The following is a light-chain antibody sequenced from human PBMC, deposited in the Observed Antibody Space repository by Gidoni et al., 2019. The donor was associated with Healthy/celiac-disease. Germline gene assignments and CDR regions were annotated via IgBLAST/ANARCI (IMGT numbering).Light chain of an antibody. Sequence: SSELTQDPAVSVALGQTVRITCQGDSLRSYYAHWYQQKPGQAPVLVIYGKNNRPSWIPDLFSGSSSGNTASLTITEAQAEDEADYYCNSRDSSGNHEVFGGGTKLTVL. CDR3: NSRDSSGNHEV. V-gene: IGLV3-19*01. J-gene: IGLJ2*01. CDR2: GKN. CDR1: SLRSYY.